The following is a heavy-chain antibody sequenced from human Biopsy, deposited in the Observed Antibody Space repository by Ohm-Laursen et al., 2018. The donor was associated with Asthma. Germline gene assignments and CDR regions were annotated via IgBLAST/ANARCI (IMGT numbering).Heavy chain of an antibody. Sequence: SLRLSCAPSGFVFSHCGMHWVRQGPGKGLEWVALVSSDGHNKYYEDSVKGRFTISRDNSRNRLYLQINSLTVGDSAVYFCARQSGQEYGDSIPFDTWGQGTKVAVSS. CDR2: VSSDGHNK. J-gene: IGHJ3*02. D-gene: IGHD3-22*01. V-gene: IGHV3-30*03. CDR1: GFVFSHCG. CDR3: ARQSGQEYGDSIPFDT.